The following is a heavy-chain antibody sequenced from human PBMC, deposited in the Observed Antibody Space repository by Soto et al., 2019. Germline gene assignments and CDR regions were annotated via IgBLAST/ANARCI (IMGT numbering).Heavy chain of an antibody. D-gene: IGHD2-8*01. CDR3: ARRYCTNTTNCPVGYGFDV. Sequence: DLVQSAVEVKKSGESLMISCEASGYPFSSYWIGWVRQMPGKGLEWMGIVYPGTSNTRYSPSFQGQVTISADKAISTAYLQWSSLKASDSATYYCARRYCTNTTNCPVGYGFDVWGQGTTVTVSS. J-gene: IGHJ6*02. CDR1: GYPFSSYW. V-gene: IGHV5-51*01. CDR2: VYPGTSNT.